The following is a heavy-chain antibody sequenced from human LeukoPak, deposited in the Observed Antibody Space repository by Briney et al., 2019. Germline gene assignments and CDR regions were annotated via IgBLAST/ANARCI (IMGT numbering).Heavy chain of an antibody. CDR3: AKGGGAARFYYFDY. D-gene: IGHD6-25*01. CDR2: ISSSSSYI. V-gene: IGHV3-21*01. J-gene: IGHJ4*02. CDR1: GFTFSSYS. Sequence: KAGGSLRLSCAASGFTFSSYSMNWVRQAPGKGLEWVSSISSSSSYIYYADSVKGRFTISRDNAKNSLYLQMNSLRAEDTAVYYCAKGGGAARFYYFDYWGQGTLVTVSS.